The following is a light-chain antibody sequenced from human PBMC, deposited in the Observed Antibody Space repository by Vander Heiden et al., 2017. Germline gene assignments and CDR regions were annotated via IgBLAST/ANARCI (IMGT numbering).Light chain of an antibody. Sequence: IQMTSSPSTLSASVGDRVTTTCRASQSISSWLAWYQQKPGKAPKLLIYKASSLESGVPSRFSGSGSGTEFTLTISSLQPDDFATYYCQQYNSYSWTFGQGTKVEIK. CDR1: QSISSW. CDR2: KAS. J-gene: IGKJ1*01. CDR3: QQYNSYSWT. V-gene: IGKV1-5*03.